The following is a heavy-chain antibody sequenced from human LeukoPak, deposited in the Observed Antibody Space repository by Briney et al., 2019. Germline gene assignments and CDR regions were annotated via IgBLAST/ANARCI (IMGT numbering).Heavy chain of an antibody. V-gene: IGHV3-23*01. D-gene: IGHD5-18*01. CDR3: AKEGRVQLWSWVNYGMDV. CDR1: GFTFSSYA. J-gene: IGHJ6*02. CDR2: ISGSGGST. Sequence: GGSLRLSCAASGFTFSSYAMSWVRQAPGKGLEWVSAISGSGGSTYYADSVKGRFTISRDNSKNTLYLQMNSLRAEDTAVYYCAKEGRVQLWSWVNYGMDVWGQGTTVTVSS.